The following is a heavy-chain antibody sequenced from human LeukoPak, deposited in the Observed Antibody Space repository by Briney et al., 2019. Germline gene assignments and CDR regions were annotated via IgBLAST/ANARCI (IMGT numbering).Heavy chain of an antibody. CDR3: ARFIGGSNFPGSPANYYFNY. V-gene: IGHV4-4*07. Sequence: PSETLSLTCTVSGGSISSYYWSWIRQPAGKGLEWIGRFYSGGSTDYNPSLKSRVTMSVDTSKNQFSLKLSSVTAADTAVYYCARFIGGSNFPGSPANYYFNYGGKEPLVTVSS. CDR1: GGSISSYY. J-gene: IGHJ4*02. D-gene: IGHD5-24*01. CDR2: FYSGGST.